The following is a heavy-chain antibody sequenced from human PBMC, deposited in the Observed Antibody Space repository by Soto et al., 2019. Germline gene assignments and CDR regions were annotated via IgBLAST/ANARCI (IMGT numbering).Heavy chain of an antibody. CDR1: GFTFNIYS. CDR3: ARSVEGHFDD. J-gene: IGHJ4*02. Sequence: EVQLVESGGDLVQRGGSLRLSCAASGFTFNIYSMNWVRQAPGKGLEWFSYITSDTKTIKYADSVKGRFTISRDNAKNSENVQMYSPRDEDTAVYYCARSVEGHFDDWGQGTVVTVSS. CDR2: ITSDTKTI. D-gene: IGHD6-19*01. V-gene: IGHV3-48*02.